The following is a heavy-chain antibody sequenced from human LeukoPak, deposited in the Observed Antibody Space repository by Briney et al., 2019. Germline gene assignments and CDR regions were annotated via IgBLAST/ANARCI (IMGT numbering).Heavy chain of an antibody. CDR1: DDSAYSSGFY. CDR3: ATDRDLGWFYF. V-gene: IGHV4-39*07. J-gene: IGHJ4*02. Sequence: SETLSLTCTVSDDSAYSSGFYWGWIRQPPGTGLEWIGSFNHGGNTYYNPSLKSRDTISGVTYKKQCSLKLSYVAAADTAVYYCATDRDLGWFYFWGQGTLVTVSS. CDR2: FNHGGNT. D-gene: IGHD3-3*01.